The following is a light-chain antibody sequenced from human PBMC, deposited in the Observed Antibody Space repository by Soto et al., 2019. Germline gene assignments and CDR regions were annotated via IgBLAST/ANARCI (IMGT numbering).Light chain of an antibody. CDR1: QSVDSRY. V-gene: IGKV3-20*01. J-gene: IGKJ1*01. CDR3: QQFSNPPKWT. Sequence: EIVLTQSPGTLSLSPGERATLSCRASQSVDSRYLAWYQQKPGQAPRLLLYGASSRATGIPDRFSGRGSGTDFTLTISSLEPEDFAMYFCQQFSNPPKWTFGQGTKVEI. CDR2: GAS.